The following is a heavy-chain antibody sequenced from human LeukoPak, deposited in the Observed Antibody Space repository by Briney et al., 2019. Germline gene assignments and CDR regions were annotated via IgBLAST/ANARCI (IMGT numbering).Heavy chain of an antibody. CDR1: GFTFSSYS. Sequence: GGSLRLSCAASGFTFSSYSMNWVRQAPGKGLEWVSSISSSSSYIYYADSVKGRFTISRDNAKNSLYLQMNSLRAEDTAVYYCASGIQLWLSAYWGEGTLVTVSS. V-gene: IGHV3-21*01. CDR3: ASGIQLWLSAY. J-gene: IGHJ4*02. D-gene: IGHD5-18*01. CDR2: ISSSSSYI.